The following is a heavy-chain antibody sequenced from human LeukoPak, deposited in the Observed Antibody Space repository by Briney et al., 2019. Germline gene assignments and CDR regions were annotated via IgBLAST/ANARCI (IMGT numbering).Heavy chain of an antibody. CDR3: ARGQDYGGYLNWFDP. CDR2: INHSGST. CDR1: GGSFSGYY. J-gene: IGHJ5*02. V-gene: IGHV4-34*01. D-gene: IGHD4-17*01. Sequence: PSETLSLTCAVYGGSFSGYYWSWIRQPPGKGLEWIGEINHSGSTNYNPSLKSRVTISVDTSKNQFSPKLSSVTAADTAVYYCARGQDYGGYLNWFDPWGQGTLVTVSS.